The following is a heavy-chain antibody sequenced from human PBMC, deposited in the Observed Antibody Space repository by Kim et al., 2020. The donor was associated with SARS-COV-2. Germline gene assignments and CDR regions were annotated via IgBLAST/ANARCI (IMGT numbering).Heavy chain of an antibody. CDR2: VDHSGTT. D-gene: IGHD3-22*01. V-gene: IGHV4-4*02. CDR3: ARGVSSAWTLRAWFDP. Sequence: ISSSSCGSWVRQPPGKGLEWIGEVDHSGTTTYSVSLKSRVTISVDKSRNQFSLRLNSVSAADTAVYYCARGVSSAWTLRAWFDPWGQGILAT. CDR1: ISSSSC. J-gene: IGHJ5*02.